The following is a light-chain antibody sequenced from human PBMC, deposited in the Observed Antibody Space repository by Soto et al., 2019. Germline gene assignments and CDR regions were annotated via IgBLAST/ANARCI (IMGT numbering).Light chain of an antibody. V-gene: IGKV3-15*01. J-gene: IGKJ4*01. Sequence: EKVMTQSPATLSVSPGERATLSCRASPNVKTRLAWYQQKPGQAPRLLIYDAFTRATGIPARFSGSASGTEFTLTISSLQSEDFAVYYCQQYDEWPLTFGGGTKVEIK. CDR1: PNVKTR. CDR3: QQYDEWPLT. CDR2: DAF.